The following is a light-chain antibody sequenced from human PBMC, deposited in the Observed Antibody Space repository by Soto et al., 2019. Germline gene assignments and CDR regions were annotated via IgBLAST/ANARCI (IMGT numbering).Light chain of an antibody. CDR2: EVS. CDR1: SSDVGSYNL. V-gene: IGLV2-23*02. Sequence: QSVLTQPASVSGSPGQSITISCTGTSSDVGSYNLASWYQQHPAKAPKVMIYEVSKRPSGVPNRFSGSKSGSTASLTISGLQAEDEADYYCCSYAGSSTYVFGTGTKVTVL. CDR3: CSYAGSSTYV. J-gene: IGLJ1*01.